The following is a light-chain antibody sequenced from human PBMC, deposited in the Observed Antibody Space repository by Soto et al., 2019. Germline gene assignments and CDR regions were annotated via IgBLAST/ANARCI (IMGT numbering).Light chain of an antibody. CDR2: AAS. J-gene: IGKJ2*01. Sequence: EIVLTQSPATLSLSPGERATLSCRASQSVSSYVAWYQQKPGQAPRLLMYAASNRATGIPARFSGSGSGPDFTLTISSLEPEDFAVYYWQQRSNWYTFGQGTKLESK. CDR3: QQRSNWYT. CDR1: QSVSSY. V-gene: IGKV3-11*01.